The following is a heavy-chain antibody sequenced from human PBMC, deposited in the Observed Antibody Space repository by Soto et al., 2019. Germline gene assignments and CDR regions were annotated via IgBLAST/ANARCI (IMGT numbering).Heavy chain of an antibody. V-gene: IGHV1-8*01. Sequence: GASVKVSCKASGYTFTSYDINWVRQATGQGLEWMGWMNPNSGNTGYAQKFQGRVTMTRNTSISTAYMELSSLRSEDTAVYYCAKSGYFYFYYYYMDGWGKGTTVTVSS. CDR1: GYTFTSYD. CDR2: MNPNSGNT. J-gene: IGHJ6*03. D-gene: IGHD3-3*01. CDR3: AKSGYFYFYYYYMDG.